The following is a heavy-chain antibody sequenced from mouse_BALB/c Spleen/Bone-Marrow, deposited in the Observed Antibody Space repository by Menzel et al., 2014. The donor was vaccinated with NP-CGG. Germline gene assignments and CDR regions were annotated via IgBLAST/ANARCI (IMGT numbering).Heavy chain of an antibody. Sequence: QVHVKQSGAELAKPGASVKMSCKASGYTFTDYWMHWVKQRPGQGLEWLGYINPSTGYTEYNQKFKDKATLTADKSSSTAFMQLSSLTSEDSAVYYCARPKGFALDYWGQGTALTVSS. J-gene: IGHJ2*01. CDR3: ARPKGFALDY. CDR1: GYTFTDYW. V-gene: IGHV1-7*01. CDR2: INPSTGYT.